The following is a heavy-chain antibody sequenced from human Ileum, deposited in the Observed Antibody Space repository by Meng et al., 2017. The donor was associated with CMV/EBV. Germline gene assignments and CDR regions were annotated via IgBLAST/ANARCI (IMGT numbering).Heavy chain of an antibody. CDR3: ARGNWFDP. V-gene: IGHV3-21*01. J-gene: IGHJ5*02. CDR2: ISSSSSYI. CDR1: GFTFSSYS. Sequence: GVLKISCAASGFTFSSYSMNWVRQAPGKGLEWVSSISSSSSYIYYADSVKGRFTISRDNAKNSLYLQMNSLRAEDTAVYYCARGNWFDPWGQGTLVTVSS.